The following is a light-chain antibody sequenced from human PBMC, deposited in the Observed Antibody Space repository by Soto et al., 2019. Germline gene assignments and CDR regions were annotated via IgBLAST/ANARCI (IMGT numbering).Light chain of an antibody. CDR1: QSITNY. J-gene: IGKJ2*01. CDR3: QQSDSYPYT. V-gene: IGKV1-39*01. Sequence: DIQMTQSPSSLSVSVGDRVTINCRTSQSITNYLNWYQQKPGKAPKLLVYAASSLQSGVPSRFSGNGSGTDFTLTISSLQREDFASYYCQQSDSYPYTFGQGTKLEIK. CDR2: AAS.